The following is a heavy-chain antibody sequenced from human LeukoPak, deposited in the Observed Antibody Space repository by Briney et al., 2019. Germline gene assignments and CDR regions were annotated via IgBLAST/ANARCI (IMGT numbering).Heavy chain of an antibody. J-gene: IGHJ4*02. CDR1: GFTFSTYW. D-gene: IGHD5-18*01. Sequence: PGGSLRLSCAASGFTFSTYWMHWARQAPGKGLVWVSRIHTDGSSTSYADSVKGRFTISRDNAKNTLYLQMNSLRAEDTAVYYCARDTGYSYGYWGQGTLVTVSS. CDR3: ARDTGYSYGY. CDR2: IHTDGSST. V-gene: IGHV3-74*01.